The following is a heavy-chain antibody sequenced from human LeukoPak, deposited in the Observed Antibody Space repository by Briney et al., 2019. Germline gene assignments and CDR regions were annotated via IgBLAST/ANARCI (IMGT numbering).Heavy chain of an antibody. CDR1: GYTFTSYY. CDR3: ARVRYDILTGYHYYMDV. J-gene: IGHJ6*03. CDR2: INPSGGST. V-gene: IGHV1-46*01. D-gene: IGHD3-9*01. Sequence: ASVKVSCKASGYTFTSYYMHWVRQAPGQGLEWMGIINPSGGSTSYAQKFQGRVTMTRNTSISTAYMELSSLRSEDTAVYYCARVRYDILTGYHYYMDVWGKGTTVTISS.